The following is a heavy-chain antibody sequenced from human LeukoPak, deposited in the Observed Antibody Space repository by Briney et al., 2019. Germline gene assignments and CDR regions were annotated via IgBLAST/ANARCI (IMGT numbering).Heavy chain of an antibody. V-gene: IGHV4-4*07. D-gene: IGHD3-10*01. J-gene: IGHJ4*02. CDR2: IYTSGST. CDR3: ARDYYGSGSYYNELYFDY. CDR1: GGSISSYY. Sequence: SETLSLTCTVSGGSISSYYWSWIRQPAGKGLEWIGRIYTSGSTNYNPSLKSRVTMSVDTSKNQFSLKLSSVTAADTAVYYCARDYYGSGSYYNELYFDYWGQGTLVTVSS.